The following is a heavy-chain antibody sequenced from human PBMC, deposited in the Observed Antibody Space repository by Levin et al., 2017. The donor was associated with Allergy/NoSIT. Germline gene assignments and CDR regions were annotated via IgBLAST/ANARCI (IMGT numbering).Heavy chain of an antibody. Sequence: GGSLRLSCAASGFTFSGSAMTWVRQGPGKGLEWVSVIGGSGGDTFYSDSVKGRFTISRDNSKNTLYLQMNSLRAEDTAVYYCARDYALHGGWYFDYWGQGTLVTVSS. J-gene: IGHJ4*02. CDR1: GFTFSGSA. V-gene: IGHV3-23*01. D-gene: IGHD6-19*01. CDR2: IGGSGGDT. CDR3: ARDYALHGGWYFDY.